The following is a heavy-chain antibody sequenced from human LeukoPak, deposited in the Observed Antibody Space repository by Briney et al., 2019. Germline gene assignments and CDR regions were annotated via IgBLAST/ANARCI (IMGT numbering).Heavy chain of an antibody. V-gene: IGHV1-2*02. CDR2: INPNRGGT. CDR3: ARDSSIAAAGTVWFDP. J-gene: IGHJ5*02. D-gene: IGHD6-13*01. CDR1: GYTFTGYY. Sequence: GASVKVSCKASGYTFTGYYMHWVRQVPGQGLEWMGWINPNRGGTHYAQKFQGRVTMTRETSISTAYMELSRLRSDDTAVYYCARDSSIAAAGTVWFDPWGQGTLVTVSS.